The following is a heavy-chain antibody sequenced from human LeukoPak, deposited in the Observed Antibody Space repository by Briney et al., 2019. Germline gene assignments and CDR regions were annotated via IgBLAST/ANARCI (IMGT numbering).Heavy chain of an antibody. V-gene: IGHV4-39*01. Sequence: PSETLSLTCTVSGASISSSGYFWGWIRQPPGKGLEWIGSLHYTGSTYYNPSLKSRVTISVDTSKNQFSLKLSSVTAADTAVYYCAVDFWRGSFITNYWGQGTLVTVSS. CDR2: LHYTGST. D-gene: IGHD3-3*01. CDR3: AVDFWRGSFITNY. CDR1: GASISSSGYF. J-gene: IGHJ4*02.